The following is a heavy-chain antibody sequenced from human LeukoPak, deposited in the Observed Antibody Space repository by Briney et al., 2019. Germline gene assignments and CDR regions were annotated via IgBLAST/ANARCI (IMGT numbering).Heavy chain of an antibody. CDR2: IYHSETT. Sequence: PSETLSLTCTVSGGSISSGDYYWSWIRQPPGKGLEWIGYIYHSETTYYNPSLKSRATMSVDTSKNQFSLKLSSVTAADTAVYYCARATIVPAAINWFDPWGQGTLVTVSS. V-gene: IGHV4-30-4*01. CDR3: ARATIVPAAINWFDP. D-gene: IGHD2-2*02. J-gene: IGHJ5*02. CDR1: GGSISSGDYY.